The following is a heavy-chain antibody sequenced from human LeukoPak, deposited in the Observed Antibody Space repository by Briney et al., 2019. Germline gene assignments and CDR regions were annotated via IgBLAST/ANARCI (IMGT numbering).Heavy chain of an antibody. V-gene: IGHV1-2*02. CDR1: AYTFTAYF. Sequence: ASVKVSCKASAYTFTAYFMHWVRQAPGQGLEWMGWINPDSGGTNYAQKFQGRVTMTRDTSISTAYMELSGLRSDDTAVYYCARAYFGYVSGSNFDYWGQGTLVTVSS. J-gene: IGHJ4*02. CDR2: INPDSGGT. CDR3: ARAYFGYVSGSNFDY. D-gene: IGHD3-10*01.